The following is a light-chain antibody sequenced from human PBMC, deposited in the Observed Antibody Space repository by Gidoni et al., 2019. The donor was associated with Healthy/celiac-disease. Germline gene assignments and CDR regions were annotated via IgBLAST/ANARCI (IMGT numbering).Light chain of an antibody. CDR2: QDF. J-gene: IGLJ2*01. CDR3: QAWDSSTYVV. V-gene: IGLV3-1*01. CDR1: KLGDKY. Sequence: YELTQPPSVSVSPGQTASITCSGDKLGDKYACWYQQKAGQSPVLVIYQDFKRPSGIPERFAGSKSGNTATLTSSGNQAKEEDDYYWQAWDSSTYVVFGGGTKVTVL.